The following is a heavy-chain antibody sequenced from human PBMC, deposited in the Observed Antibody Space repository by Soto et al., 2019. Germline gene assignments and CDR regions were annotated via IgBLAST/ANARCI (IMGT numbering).Heavy chain of an antibody. J-gene: IGHJ4*02. D-gene: IGHD6-19*01. CDR3: ARIHWAQSSLDY. CDR1: GGSTDSGAYS. Sequence: PSETLSLTCAVSGGSTDSGAYSLSWIRQPPGKGLEWIGYVTHSGTAYSIPSLNGRLTLSVASSQTQFSLKLTSVTAADSAVYYCARIHWAQSSLDYWGRGILVTVSS. V-gene: IGHV4-30-2*01. CDR2: VTHSGTA.